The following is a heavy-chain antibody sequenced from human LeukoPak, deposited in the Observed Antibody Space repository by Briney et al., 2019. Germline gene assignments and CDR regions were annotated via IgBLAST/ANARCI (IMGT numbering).Heavy chain of an antibody. D-gene: IGHD2-15*01. V-gene: IGHV1-8*01. CDR2: MNPNSGNT. CDR1: GYTFTTYD. J-gene: IGHJ5*02. Sequence: ASVKVSCKASGYTFTTYDINWVRQATGQGLEWMRWMNPNSGNTGYAQKFQGRVTMTRDTSITTAYMELSSLSSEDTAIYYCARGYCSGGSCYPSGNWFDPWGQGTLVTVSS. CDR3: ARGYCSGGSCYPSGNWFDP.